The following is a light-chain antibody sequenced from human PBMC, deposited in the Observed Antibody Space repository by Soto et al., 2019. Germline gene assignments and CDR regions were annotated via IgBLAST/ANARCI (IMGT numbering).Light chain of an antibody. J-gene: IGKJ2*01. V-gene: IGKV1-12*01. Sequence: IQMTQSPSSVSASVGDRLTITCRASQGIGTWLAWYQQKPGKAPKLLIYTASSLHSGVPSRFSGSGSGTDFTLTINSLQPEDFATYYCQQTNIFPGTFGQGTKLEIK. CDR2: TAS. CDR3: QQTNIFPGT. CDR1: QGIGTW.